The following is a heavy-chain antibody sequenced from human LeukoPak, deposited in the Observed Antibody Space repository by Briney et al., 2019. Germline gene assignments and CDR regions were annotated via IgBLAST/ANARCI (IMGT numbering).Heavy chain of an antibody. D-gene: IGHD2-2*01. J-gene: IGHJ4*02. Sequence: QAGGSLRLSCAASGFTFSSYAMNWVCQAPGKGLEWVSSISVSGSGTYYADSVKGRFTISRGNSRNTLYLQMNNLGAEDTAVYYCAKDGGGYCNNSSCWGQGTLVTVSS. V-gene: IGHV3-23*01. CDR1: GFTFSSYA. CDR2: ISVSGSGT. CDR3: AKDGGGYCNNSSC.